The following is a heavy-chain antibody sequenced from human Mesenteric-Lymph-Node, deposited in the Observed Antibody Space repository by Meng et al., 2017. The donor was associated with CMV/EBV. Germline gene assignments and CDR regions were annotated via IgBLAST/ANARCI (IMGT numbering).Heavy chain of an antibody. V-gene: IGHV3-74*01. CDR1: GFTFSGSW. Sequence: GGSLRLSCAASGFTFSGSWMHWVRQVPGKELVWVSRLTGDGRTSYADFVKGRFSISRDDATSTLYLQMNSLGAEDTAVYYCAREGLSRRGPDYWGQGTLVTVSS. CDR2: LTGDGRT. CDR3: AREGLSRRGPDY. D-gene: IGHD3-10*01. J-gene: IGHJ4*02.